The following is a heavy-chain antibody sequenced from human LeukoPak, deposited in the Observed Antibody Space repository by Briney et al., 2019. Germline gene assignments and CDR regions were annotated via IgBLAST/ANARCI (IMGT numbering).Heavy chain of an antibody. D-gene: IGHD3-10*01. CDR1: GGSISSYY. CDR3: ARGGPGYYASGTLGYFDN. V-gene: IGHV4-59*01. CDR2: IYYSGST. Sequence: PSETLSLTCTVSGGSISSYYWSWIRQPPGKGLEWIGCIYYSGSTNYNPSLKSRVTISVDTSKNQFSLKLSSVTAADTAVYYCARGGPGYYASGTLGYFDNWGQGTLVTVSS. J-gene: IGHJ4*02.